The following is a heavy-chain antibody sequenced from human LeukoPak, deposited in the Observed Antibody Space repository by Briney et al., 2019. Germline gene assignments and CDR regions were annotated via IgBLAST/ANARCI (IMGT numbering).Heavy chain of an antibody. D-gene: IGHD6-19*01. Sequence: ASVKVSGKASGYTFTSYAMHWVRQAPGQRLEWMGWINAGNGNTKYSQKFQGRVTITRDTSASTAYMELSSLRSEDTAVYYCARDVGYSSGWDEYFQHWGQGTLVTVSS. V-gene: IGHV1-3*01. J-gene: IGHJ1*01. CDR3: ARDVGYSSGWDEYFQH. CDR2: INAGNGNT. CDR1: GYTFTSYA.